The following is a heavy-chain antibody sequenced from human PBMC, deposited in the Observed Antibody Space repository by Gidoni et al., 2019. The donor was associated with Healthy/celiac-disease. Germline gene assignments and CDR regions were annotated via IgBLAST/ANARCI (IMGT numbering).Heavy chain of an antibody. J-gene: IGHJ4*02. V-gene: IGHV4-59*01. Sequence: QVQLQESGPGLVKPSETLSLTSTVSCGSISSYYWSWIRQPPGKGLEWIGYIYYSGSTNYNPSLKSRVTISVDTSKNQFSLKLSSVTAADTAVYYCARDFGLRVLDYWGQGTLVTVSS. CDR2: IYYSGST. D-gene: IGHD5-12*01. CDR1: CGSISSYY. CDR3: ARDFGLRVLDY.